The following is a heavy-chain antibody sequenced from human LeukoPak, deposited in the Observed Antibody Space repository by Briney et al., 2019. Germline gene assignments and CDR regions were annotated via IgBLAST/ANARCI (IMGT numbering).Heavy chain of an antibody. CDR1: GFTFKWYW. CDR3: ARVLRIAAFDY. Sequence: GSLELSLAAFGFTFKWYWISLGRQASGEGVEGVEKIKKDGREKYYVDSVQGRFTISRDNTKNSLYLQMNSLRAEDTAVYYCARVLRIAAFDYWGQGTLVTVSS. J-gene: IGHJ4*02. D-gene: IGHD6-13*01. V-gene: IGHV3-7*01. CDR2: IKKDGREK.